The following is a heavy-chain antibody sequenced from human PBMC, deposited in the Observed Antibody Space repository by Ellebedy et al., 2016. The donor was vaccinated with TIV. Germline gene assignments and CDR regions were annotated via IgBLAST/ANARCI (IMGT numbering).Heavy chain of an antibody. V-gene: IGHV3-23*01. CDR3: AKELQFCSSSNCFTWFDP. CDR2: ITGSGSGT. CDR1: GFTFRKYA. J-gene: IGHJ5*02. D-gene: IGHD2-2*01. Sequence: GESLKISCAASGFTFRKYAMNWVRLAPGKGLEWVAGITGSGSGTYYADPVKGRFTISRDNSKNTLYLQMNSLRAEDTALYYCAKELQFCSSSNCFTWFDPWGQGTLVTVSS.